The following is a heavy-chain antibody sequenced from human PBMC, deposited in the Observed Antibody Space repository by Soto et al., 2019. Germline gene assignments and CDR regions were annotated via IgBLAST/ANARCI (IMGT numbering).Heavy chain of an antibody. V-gene: IGHV3-23*01. CDR2: ISGSGGST. Sequence: EVQLLESGGGLVQPGGSLRLSCAASGFTFSSYAMSWVRQAPGKGLEWVSAISGSGGSTYYADSVKGRFTISRDNSKNTLYLQMNSLRAEDTAVYYYAKDGVRYSYGYDYWGQGTLVTVSS. D-gene: IGHD5-18*01. CDR1: GFTFSSYA. J-gene: IGHJ4*02. CDR3: AKDGVRYSYGYDY.